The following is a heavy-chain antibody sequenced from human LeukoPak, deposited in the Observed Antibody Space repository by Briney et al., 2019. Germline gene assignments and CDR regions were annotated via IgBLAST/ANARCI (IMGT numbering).Heavy chain of an antibody. V-gene: IGHV3-23*01. CDR2: ISGSGGST. Sequence: PGGSLRLSCAASGFIFSSYAMSWVRQAPGKGLEWVSAISGSGGSTYYADSVKGRFTISRDNSKNTLYLQMNSLRAEDTAVYYCAKHRRITMVRGVIMGSYFDYWGQGTLVTVSS. D-gene: IGHD3-10*01. CDR3: AKHRRITMVRGVIMGSYFDY. J-gene: IGHJ4*02. CDR1: GFIFSSYA.